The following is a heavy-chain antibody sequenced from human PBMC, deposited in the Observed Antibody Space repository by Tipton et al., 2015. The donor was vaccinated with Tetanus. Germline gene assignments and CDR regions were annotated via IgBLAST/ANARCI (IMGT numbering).Heavy chain of an antibody. CDR3: ARAGFEGSSSSGYFDH. J-gene: IGHJ4*02. Sequence: TLSLICAVSGGAFSGYLWSWIRQSPGKGLEWIGEINQSGSTIYNPSLKSRVTIAVDTFKRQFSMTLTSATAADTAVYYCARAGFEGSSSSGYFDHWGLGVLVTVSS. CDR2: INQSGST. D-gene: IGHD2-2*01. V-gene: IGHV4-34*01. CDR1: GGAFSGYL.